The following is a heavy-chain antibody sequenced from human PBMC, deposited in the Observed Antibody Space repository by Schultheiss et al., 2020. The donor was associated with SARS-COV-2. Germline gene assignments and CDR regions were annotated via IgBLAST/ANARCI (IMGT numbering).Heavy chain of an antibody. J-gene: IGHJ4*02. CDR1: GFPFLLSF. CDR3: ARVGALAVAAPPDY. Sequence: GGSLRLSCAASGFPFLLSFMHLFRQAPGKGLEWVAVIWYDGSNKYYADSVKGRFTISRDNSKNTLYLQMNSLRAEDTAVYYCARVGALAVAAPPDYWGQGTLVTVSS. D-gene: IGHD6-19*01. CDR2: IWYDGSNK. V-gene: IGHV3-33*01.